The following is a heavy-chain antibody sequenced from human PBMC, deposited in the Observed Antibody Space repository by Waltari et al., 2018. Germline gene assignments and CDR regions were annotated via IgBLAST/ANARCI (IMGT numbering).Heavy chain of an antibody. D-gene: IGHD6-13*01. J-gene: IGHJ4*02. CDR3: ARDSSS. V-gene: IGHV4-34*01. CDR2: INHSGST. Sequence: QVQLQRGGAGRLNPSGPLSLTCSHHVEFFYGYDWSWLHQPPGKGLEWIGEINHSGSTNYNPSLKSRVTISVDTSKNQFSLKLSSVTAADTAVYYCARDSSSWSEGTLVTVSS. CDR1: VEFFYGYD.